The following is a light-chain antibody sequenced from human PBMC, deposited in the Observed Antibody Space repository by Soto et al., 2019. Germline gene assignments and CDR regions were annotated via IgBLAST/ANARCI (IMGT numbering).Light chain of an antibody. V-gene: IGLV1-40*01. CDR2: GNS. J-gene: IGLJ2*01. Sequence: QSVLTQSPSVSGAPGQRATISCTGTSSNIGAGYDVHWYQQLPGTAPKLLIFGNSNRFPGVPDRFSGSKSGTSASLAITGLQAEDDADYYCQSYDSSGVVFGGGTKLTVL. CDR3: QSYDSSGVV. CDR1: SSNIGAGYD.